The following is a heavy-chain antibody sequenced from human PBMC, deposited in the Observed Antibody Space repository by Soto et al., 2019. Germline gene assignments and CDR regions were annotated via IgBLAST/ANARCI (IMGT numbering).Heavy chain of an antibody. Sequence: TLSLTCTVSGGSISSYYWSWIRQPPGKGLEWIGYIYYSGSTNYNPSLKSRVTISVDTSKNQFSLKLSSVTAADTAVYYCARERDDILTGYGNYYYYMDVWGKGTTVSVSS. CDR3: ARERDDILTGYGNYYYYMDV. V-gene: IGHV4-59*01. J-gene: IGHJ6*03. D-gene: IGHD3-9*01. CDR1: GGSISSYY. CDR2: IYYSGST.